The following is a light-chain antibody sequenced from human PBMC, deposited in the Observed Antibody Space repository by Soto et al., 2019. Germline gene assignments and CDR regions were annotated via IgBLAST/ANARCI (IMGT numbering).Light chain of an antibody. J-gene: IGKJ5*01. CDR3: QKYNEWPIT. CDR1: QSVGSL. Sequence: EIVLTQSPATLSVSPGERATLSCRASQSVGSLLAWYQQKPGQAPRLLIYRASSRATGVSGSFSGSGSGTELTLTIPHPQSEDFAVYYCQKYNEWPITFGQGTRLEIK. CDR2: RAS. V-gene: IGKV3-15*01.